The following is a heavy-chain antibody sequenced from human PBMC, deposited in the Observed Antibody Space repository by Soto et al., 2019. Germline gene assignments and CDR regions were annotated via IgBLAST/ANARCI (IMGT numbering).Heavy chain of an antibody. D-gene: IGHD6-19*01. V-gene: IGHV3-15*07. CDR2: IKSKADGGTA. CDR1: GFIFSNSW. CDR3: SRFRGQWLGTPFDY. J-gene: IGHJ4*02. Sequence: GGSLRLSCVGSGFIFSNSWINWVRQAPGRGPEWVGRIKSKADGGTADYAVPVKGRFTISRDDSKSTAYLQMNSLKTEDTAVYYCSRFRGQWLGTPFDYWGQGTLVTVSS.